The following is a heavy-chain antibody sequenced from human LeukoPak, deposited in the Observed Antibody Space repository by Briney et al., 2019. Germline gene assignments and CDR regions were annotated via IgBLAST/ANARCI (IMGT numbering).Heavy chain of an antibody. CDR3: ARDLLEWYFDY. Sequence: GGSLRLSCAASGLTVSSTYMSWVRQTPGKGLEWVSVIYSGGSTYYADSVKGRFTISRDNSKNTLYLQMNSLRAEDTAVYYCARDLLEWYFDYWGEGTLVTVSS. CDR2: IYSGGST. J-gene: IGHJ4*02. CDR1: GLTVSSTY. V-gene: IGHV3-66*01. D-gene: IGHD3-3*01.